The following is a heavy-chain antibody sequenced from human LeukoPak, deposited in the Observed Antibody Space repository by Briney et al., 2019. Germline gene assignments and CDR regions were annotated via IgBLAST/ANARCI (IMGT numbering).Heavy chain of an antibody. J-gene: IGHJ5*02. Sequence: SETLSLTCAVYGGSFSGYYWGWIRQPPGKGLEWIGSIYYSGSTYYNPSLKSRVTISVDTSKNQFSLKLSFVTAADTAVYYCARQGSGGDWFDPWGQGTLVTVSS. CDR3: ARQGSGGDWFDP. CDR1: GGSFSGYY. V-gene: IGHV4-39*01. D-gene: IGHD1-14*01. CDR2: IYYSGST.